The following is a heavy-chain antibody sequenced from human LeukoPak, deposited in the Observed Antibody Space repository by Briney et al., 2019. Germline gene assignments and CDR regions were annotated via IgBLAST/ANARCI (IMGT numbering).Heavy chain of an antibody. CDR1: GFTFSPYW. CDR3: ARSMVPLFED. Sequence: GGSLRLSCAASGFTFSPYWVHCVRQPPGKGLVWVSRINGDGSTTTYADSVKGRFTISRDNAKNTLYLQMNSLTAEDTAVYYYARSMVPLFEDWGQGTLVTVSS. J-gene: IGHJ4*02. D-gene: IGHD2-8*01. V-gene: IGHV3-74*01. CDR2: INGDGSTT.